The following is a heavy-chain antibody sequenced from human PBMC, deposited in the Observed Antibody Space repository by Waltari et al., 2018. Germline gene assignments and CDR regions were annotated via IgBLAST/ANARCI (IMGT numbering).Heavy chain of an antibody. Sequence: QLQLQESGPGLVNPSETLSLTCPVSGDSINRDNYYWAWIRRPPGKGLEWIGSIYSRGTTYYSPSLNSRVTISIDTSRKQFSLKLTSVTAADTATYYCASYDIWNGYYLDWWGQGTLVTVSS. D-gene: IGHD3-3*01. V-gene: IGHV4-39*01. CDR3: ASYDIWNGYYLDW. CDR2: IYSRGTT. J-gene: IGHJ4*02. CDR1: GDSINRDNYY.